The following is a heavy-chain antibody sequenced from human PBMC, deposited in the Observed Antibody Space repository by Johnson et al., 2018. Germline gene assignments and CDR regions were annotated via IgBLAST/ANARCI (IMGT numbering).Heavy chain of an antibody. Sequence: QVQLQQWGAGLLKPSETLSLTCAVYGESFRDFYWTWIRQPPGRGLEWFGEINHSGRTTYNPSLKSRVTISVDMSKNQFSLKLPSVTAADTAVYYCSRRQYTSGRTVFDYWGHGIPVIVSS. CDR2: INHSGRT. J-gene: IGHJ4*01. V-gene: IGHV4-34*01. D-gene: IGHD5-18*01. CDR1: GESFRDFY. CDR3: SRRQYTSGRTVFDY.